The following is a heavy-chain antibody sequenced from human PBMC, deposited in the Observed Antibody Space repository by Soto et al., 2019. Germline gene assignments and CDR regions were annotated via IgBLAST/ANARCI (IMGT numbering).Heavy chain of an antibody. Sequence: GASVKVSCKASGYTFTSYYMHWVRQAPGQGLEWMGIINPSGGSTSYAQKFQGRATMTRDTSTSTVYMELSSLRSEDTAVYYCARVHYDFWSGYYRYYYYGMDVGGQGTTVTVSS. CDR2: INPSGGST. CDR3: ARVHYDFWSGYYRYYYYGMDV. D-gene: IGHD3-3*01. J-gene: IGHJ6*02. V-gene: IGHV1-46*01. CDR1: GYTFTSYY.